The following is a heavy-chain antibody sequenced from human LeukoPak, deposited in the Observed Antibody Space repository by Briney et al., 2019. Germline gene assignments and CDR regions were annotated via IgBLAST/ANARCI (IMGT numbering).Heavy chain of an antibody. CDR1: GFTFSSYA. CDR2: ISYDGSNK. V-gene: IGHV3-30*04. D-gene: IGHD3-22*01. Sequence: RSLRLSCAASGFTFSSYAMHWVRQAPGKGLEWVAVISYDGSNKYYADSVKGRFTISRDNSKNTLCLQMNSLRAEDTAVYYCARDRAEAYRGYFSYYYYGMDVWGQGTTVTVSS. J-gene: IGHJ6*02. CDR3: ARDRAEAYRGYFSYYYYGMDV.